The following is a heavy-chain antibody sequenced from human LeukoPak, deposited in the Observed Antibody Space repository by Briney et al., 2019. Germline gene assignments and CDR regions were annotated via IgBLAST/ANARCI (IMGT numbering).Heavy chain of an antibody. CDR3: ARAKQWLVQLYYNGMDV. Sequence: GGSLRLFCAASGCTVSNYYMNWVRQAPGKGLEWVSVIYTGGSTYYADSLKGRFTISRDNSKNTLFLQMNNLRAEDTAVYYCARAKQWLVQLYYNGMDVWGQGTTVTVTS. CDR2: IYTGGST. D-gene: IGHD6-19*01. CDR1: GCTVSNYY. V-gene: IGHV3-66*01. J-gene: IGHJ6*02.